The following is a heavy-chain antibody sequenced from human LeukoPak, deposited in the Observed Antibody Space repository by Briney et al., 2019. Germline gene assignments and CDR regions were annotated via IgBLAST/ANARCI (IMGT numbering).Heavy chain of an antibody. CDR3: VRDLLWAFDI. CDR1: GFTFSTYS. V-gene: IGHV3-48*02. J-gene: IGHJ3*02. D-gene: IGHD2-21*01. CDR2: ITSDSSPM. Sequence: AGYLRLYGVGSGFTFSTYSINWIGPAPGKGLEWISYITSDSSPMSYADSVKGRFTISRDNAKNSLYLHTNSLSDEDTAMYFCVRDLLWAFDIWGQGTMVTVSS.